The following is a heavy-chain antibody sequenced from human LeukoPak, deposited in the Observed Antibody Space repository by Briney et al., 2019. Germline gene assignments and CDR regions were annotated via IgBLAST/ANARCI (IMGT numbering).Heavy chain of an antibody. J-gene: IGHJ4*02. CDR2: IWYDGSNT. CDR3: GRDSRSILIDV. CDR1: GFTFSRHG. Sequence: GGSLRLSCVASGFTFSRHGMHWVRQAPGKGLEWVAVIWYDGSNTYYVDSVKGRFTISRDNSKNTLYLQMNSLRVEDTAVYYCGRDSRSILIDVWGQGTPVTISS. V-gene: IGHV3-33*01. D-gene: IGHD3-3*01.